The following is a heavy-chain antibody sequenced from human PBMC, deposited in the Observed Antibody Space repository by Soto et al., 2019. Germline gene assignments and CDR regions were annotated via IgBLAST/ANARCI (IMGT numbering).Heavy chain of an antibody. CDR2: IYATGTT. J-gene: IGHJ5*02. V-gene: IGHV4-4*07. CDR1: CASISGFY. CDR3: VRDGTKTLREWFDP. Sequence: PSETLSLTCTVSCASISGFYWSWIRKSAGRGLEWIGRIYATGTTDYNPSLKSRVMMSVDTSKKQFSLKLRSVTAADTAVYYCVRDGTKTLREWFDPWGQRISVTVS. D-gene: IGHD1-1*01.